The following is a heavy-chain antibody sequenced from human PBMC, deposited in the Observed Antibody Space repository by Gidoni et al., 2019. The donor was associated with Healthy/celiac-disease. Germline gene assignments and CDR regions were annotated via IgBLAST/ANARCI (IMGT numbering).Heavy chain of an antibody. D-gene: IGHD3-10*01. CDR3: ANGRSLIWFGELFEFDY. J-gene: IGHJ4*02. CDR2: IYYSGST. V-gene: IGHV4-39*01. CDR1: GGSIRSSRYY. Sequence: QLQLQESGPGLVKPSETLSPTCTVSGGSIRSSRYYWGWIRQPPGKGLEWIGSIYYSGSTYYNPSLKSRVTISVDTSKNQFSLKLSSVTAADTAVYYCANGRSLIWFGELFEFDYWGQGTLVTVSS.